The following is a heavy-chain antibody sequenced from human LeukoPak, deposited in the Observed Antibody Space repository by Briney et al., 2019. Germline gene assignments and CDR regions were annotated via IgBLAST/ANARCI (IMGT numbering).Heavy chain of an antibody. V-gene: IGHV3-23*01. D-gene: IGHD6-19*01. Sequence: GGSLRLSCAASGFSFNNYAMSWVRQAPGKGLQWVSVIYGSGGITYYTDSVKGRFTISRDNSKNTLYLQMNSLRAEDTAVYYCARADHGWYTFDYWGQGTLVTVPS. J-gene: IGHJ4*02. CDR3: ARADHGWYTFDY. CDR1: GFSFNNYA. CDR2: IYGSGGIT.